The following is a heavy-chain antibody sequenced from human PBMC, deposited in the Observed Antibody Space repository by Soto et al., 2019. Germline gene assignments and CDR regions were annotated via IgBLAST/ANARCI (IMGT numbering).Heavy chain of an antibody. CDR3: PTGYHSSNYFDY. CDR1: GFTFSSYG. V-gene: IGHV3-30*03. D-gene: IGHD3-9*01. Sequence: GGSLRLSCAASGFTFSSYGMHWVRQAPGKGLEWVAVISYDGSNKYYADSVKGRFTISRDNSKNTLYLQMNSLRAEDTAVYYCPTGYHSSNYFDYWGQGTLVTVSS. J-gene: IGHJ4*02. CDR2: ISYDGSNK.